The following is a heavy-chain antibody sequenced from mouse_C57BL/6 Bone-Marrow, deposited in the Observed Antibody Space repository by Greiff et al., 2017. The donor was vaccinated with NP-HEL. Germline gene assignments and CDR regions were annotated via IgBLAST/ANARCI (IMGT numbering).Heavy chain of an antibody. D-gene: IGHD6-5*01. J-gene: IGHJ4*01. CDR1: GFTFTDYY. CDR3: ASYLCRDDGDYYYAMDY. Sequence: EVKLVESGGGLVQPGGSLSLSCAASGFTFTDYYMSWVRQPPGKALEWLGFIRNKANGYTTEYSASVKGRFTISRDNSQSILYLQLNALRAEDSAAYYCASYLCRDDGDYYYAMDYWGQGTSVTVAS. CDR2: IRNKANGYTT. V-gene: IGHV7-3*01.